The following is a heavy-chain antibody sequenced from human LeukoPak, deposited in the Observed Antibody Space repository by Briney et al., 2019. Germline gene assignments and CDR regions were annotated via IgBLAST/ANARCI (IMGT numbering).Heavy chain of an antibody. V-gene: IGHV3-53*01. CDR1: GFTVSSNY. CDR2: IYSGGST. J-gene: IGHJ4*02. D-gene: IGHD1-7*01. CDR3: ASGEEFSYGTKLDY. Sequence: GGSLRLSCAASGFTVSSNYMSWVRQAPGKGLEWVSVIYSGGSTYYADSVKGRFTISRDNSKNTLYLQMNSLRAEDTAVYYCASGEEFSYGTKLDYWGQGTLVTVSS.